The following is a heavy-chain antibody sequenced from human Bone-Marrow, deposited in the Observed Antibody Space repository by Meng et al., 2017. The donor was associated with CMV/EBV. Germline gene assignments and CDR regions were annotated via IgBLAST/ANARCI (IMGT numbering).Heavy chain of an antibody. D-gene: IGHD6-6*01. CDR1: RFTFSDYA. CDR3: ARVASSSSKGRIDY. Sequence: GESLKISCAASRFTFSDYAMSWVRQAPGKGLEWVSTISGGGINTYYADSVRGRFTISRDNSKNTLYLQMNSLRAEDTAVYYCARVASSSSKGRIDYWGQGTLVTVSS. V-gene: IGHV3-23*01. CDR2: ISGGGINT. J-gene: IGHJ4*02.